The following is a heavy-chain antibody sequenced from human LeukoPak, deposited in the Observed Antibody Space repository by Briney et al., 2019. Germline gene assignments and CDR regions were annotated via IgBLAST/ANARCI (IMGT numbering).Heavy chain of an antibody. D-gene: IGHD3-10*02. CDR1: GGPFSNYF. V-gene: IGHV4-34*01. CDR3: SVRHYYVSGRYDY. J-gene: IGHJ4*02. CDR2: LSHTGTT. Sequence: SETLSLTCAVSGGPFSNYFWTWVRQPPGGGLEGMGELSHTGTTKYNPSLKSRVTLSVDTSKNQFSLKLSSVTAADTTVYYCSVRHYYVSGRYDYWGQGTLVTVSS.